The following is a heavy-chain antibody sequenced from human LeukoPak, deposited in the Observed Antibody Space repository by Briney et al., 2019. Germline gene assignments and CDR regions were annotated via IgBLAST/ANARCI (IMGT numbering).Heavy chain of an antibody. V-gene: IGHV4-39*07. D-gene: IGHD3-22*01. CDR3: ARGGVPYDSSGYYYSFDY. CDR2: INHSGST. Sequence: SETLSLTCTVSGGSISSGGYYWSWIRQPPGKGLEWIGEINHSGSTNYNPSLKSRVTISVDTSKNQFSLKLSSVTAADTAVYYCARGGVPYDSSGYYYSFDYWGQGTLVTVSS. CDR1: GGSISSGGYY. J-gene: IGHJ4*02.